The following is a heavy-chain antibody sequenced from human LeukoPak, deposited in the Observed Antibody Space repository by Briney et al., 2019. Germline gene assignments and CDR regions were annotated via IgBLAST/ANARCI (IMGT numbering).Heavy chain of an antibody. CDR1: GGSISSGGYS. J-gene: IGHJ4*02. Sequence: SETLSLTCAVSGGSISSGGYSSSWSRQPPGKGLEWIGYIYHSGSTYYNPSLKSRVTISVDRSKNQFSLKLSSVTAADTAVYYCASISAAAGTYFDYWGQGTLVTVSS. V-gene: IGHV4-30-2*01. CDR3: ASISAAAGTYFDY. CDR2: IYHSGST. D-gene: IGHD6-13*01.